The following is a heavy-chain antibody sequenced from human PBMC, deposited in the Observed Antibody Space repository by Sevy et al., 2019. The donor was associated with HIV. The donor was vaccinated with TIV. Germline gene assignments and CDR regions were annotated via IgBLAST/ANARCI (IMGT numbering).Heavy chain of an antibody. CDR1: GYTLTELS. V-gene: IGHV1-24*01. D-gene: IGHD2-2*02. CDR3: ATDGHCSSTSCYSGFDP. J-gene: IGHJ5*02. Sequence: ASVKVSCKVSGYTLTELSMHWVRQAPGKGLEWMGGFDPEDGETIYAQKFQGRVTMTEDTYTDTAYMELSSLRSEDTAVYYCATDGHCSSTSCYSGFDPWGQGTLVTVSS. CDR2: FDPEDGET.